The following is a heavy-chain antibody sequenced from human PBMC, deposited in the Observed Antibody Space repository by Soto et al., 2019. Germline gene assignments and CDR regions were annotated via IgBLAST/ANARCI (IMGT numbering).Heavy chain of an antibody. J-gene: IGHJ4*02. CDR3: MKMGGLGSSWSNFDY. V-gene: IGHV3-64D*09. CDR2: ISSNGGST. D-gene: IGHD6-13*01. Sequence: GGSLRLSCSASGFTFSSYAMHWVRQAPGKGLEYVSAISSNGGSTYYADSVKGRFTISRDNSKNTLYLQMSSLRAEDTAVYCCMKMGGLGSSWSNFDYWGQGTLVTVSS. CDR1: GFTFSSYA.